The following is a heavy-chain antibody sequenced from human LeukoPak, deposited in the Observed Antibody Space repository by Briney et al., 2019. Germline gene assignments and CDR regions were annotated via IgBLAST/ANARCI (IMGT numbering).Heavy chain of an antibody. CDR3: ARVRDYYGSGSPTFAFDI. Sequence: ASVKVSCKASGYTFTNYAMHWVRQAPGQRLEWMGWINAGNGNTKYSQKFQGRATITRDTSASTAYMELSSLRSEDTAVYYCARVRDYYGSGSPTFAFDIWGQGTMVTVSS. V-gene: IGHV1-3*01. CDR1: GYTFTNYA. D-gene: IGHD3-10*01. J-gene: IGHJ3*02. CDR2: INAGNGNT.